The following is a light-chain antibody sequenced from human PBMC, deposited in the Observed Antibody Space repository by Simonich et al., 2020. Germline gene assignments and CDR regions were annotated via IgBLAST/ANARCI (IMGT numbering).Light chain of an antibody. Sequence: EIVLTQSPGTLSLSPGERATLSCRASQSVSSSYLAWYQQKPGQAPRLLIYGASSGATGIPDRCSGSGSGTECTLAISRLEPEDFAVYYGQQYGSSPITFGQGTRLEIK. CDR1: QSVSSSY. CDR3: QQYGSSPIT. CDR2: GAS. J-gene: IGKJ5*01. V-gene: IGKV3-20*01.